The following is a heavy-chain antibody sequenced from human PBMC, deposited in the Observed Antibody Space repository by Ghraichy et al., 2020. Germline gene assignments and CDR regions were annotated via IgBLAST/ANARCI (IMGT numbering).Heavy chain of an antibody. D-gene: IGHD1-7*01. J-gene: IGHJ6*02. V-gene: IGHV3-21*01. CDR3: ARAIQAGTTLWGMDV. Sequence: GGSLRLSCAASGFTFSSYSMNWVRQAPGKGLEWVSSISSSSSYIYYADSVKGRFTISRDNAKNSLYLQMNSLRAEDTAVYYCARAIQAGTTLWGMDVWGQGTTVTVSS. CDR2: ISSSSSYI. CDR1: GFTFSSYS.